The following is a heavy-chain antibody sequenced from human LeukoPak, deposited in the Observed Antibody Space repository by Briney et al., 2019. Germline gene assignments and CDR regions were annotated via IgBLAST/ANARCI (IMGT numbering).Heavy chain of an antibody. CDR2: IWSDVSNK. CDR1: GFNFSSQG. D-gene: IGHD5-24*01. V-gene: IGHV3-33*01. Sequence: GGSLRLSCATSGFNFSSQGMHWVRQAPGKGLEWVAVIWSDVSNKYYADSVKGRFTISRDNSKNTLYLQMNSLRAEDTAVYYCARDNDGYNSGYFDYWGQGTLVTVSS. CDR3: ARDNDGYNSGYFDY. J-gene: IGHJ4*02.